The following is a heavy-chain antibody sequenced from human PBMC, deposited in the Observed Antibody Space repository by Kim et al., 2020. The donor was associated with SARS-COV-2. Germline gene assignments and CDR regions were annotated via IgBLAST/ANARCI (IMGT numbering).Heavy chain of an antibody. D-gene: IGHD3-10*01. Sequence: SETLSLTCTVSGGSISSGSYYWSWIRQPAGKGLEWIGRIYTSGSTNYNPSLKSRVTISVDTSKNQFSLKLSSVTAADTAVYYCARFPGPFYGSGSYSVYWGQGTLVTVSS. CDR3: ARFPGPFYGSGSYSVY. CDR2: IYTSGST. V-gene: IGHV4-61*02. CDR1: GGSISSGSYY. J-gene: IGHJ4*02.